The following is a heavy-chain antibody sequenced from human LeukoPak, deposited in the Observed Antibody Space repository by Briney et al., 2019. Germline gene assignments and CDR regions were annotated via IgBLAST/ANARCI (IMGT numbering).Heavy chain of an antibody. D-gene: IGHD3-3*01. J-gene: IGHJ5*02. CDR3: ARGENVLRFLDSNNWFDP. Sequence: GASVKVSSKASGYTFTGYYMHWVRQAPGQGLEWMGWINPNRGGTNYAQKFQGRVTMTRDTSISTAYMELSRLRSDDTAVYYCARGENVLRFLDSNNWFDPWGQGTLVTVSS. CDR1: GYTFTGYY. V-gene: IGHV1-2*02. CDR2: INPNRGGT.